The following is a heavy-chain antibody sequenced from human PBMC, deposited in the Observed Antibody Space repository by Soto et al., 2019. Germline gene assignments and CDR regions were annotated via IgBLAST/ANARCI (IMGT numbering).Heavy chain of an antibody. CDR3: ARRARPDFYYMDV. CDR2: ISSNGVGT. D-gene: IGHD6-6*01. CDR1: GFTLCGYA. Sequence: PGGSPRISCAASGFTLCGYAMDWVRQDPGKGLEYVSGISSNGVGTYYANSVQGRFTISRDNSKNTVYLQMGSLRPEDMAVYYCARRARPDFYYMDVWGKGTAVTVSS. V-gene: IGHV3-64*01. J-gene: IGHJ6*03.